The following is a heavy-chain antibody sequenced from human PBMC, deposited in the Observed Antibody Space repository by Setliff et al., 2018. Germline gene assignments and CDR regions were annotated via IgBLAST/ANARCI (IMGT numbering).Heavy chain of an antibody. V-gene: IGHV3-11*04. D-gene: IGHD6-25*01. J-gene: IGHJ4*02. Sequence: GGSLRLSCAAPGFTFSDYYMSWIRQAPGKGLEWVSYISSSGSTIYYADSVKGRFTISRDNAKNSLYLQMNSLRAEDTAVYYCVRDTTSGWMLTNWGQGTLVTVSS. CDR2: ISSSGSTI. CDR3: VRDTTSGWMLTN. CDR1: GFTFSDYY.